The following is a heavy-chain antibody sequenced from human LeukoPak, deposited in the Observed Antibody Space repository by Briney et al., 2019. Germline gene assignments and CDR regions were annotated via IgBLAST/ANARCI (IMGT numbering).Heavy chain of an antibody. J-gene: IGHJ4*02. D-gene: IGHD6-19*01. CDR3: AKAKVGYSSGWYPDY. Sequence: GGSLRLSCAASGFTFSSYAMSWVRQAPGKGLEWVSAISGSGGSTYYADSVKGRFTISRDNSKNTLYLQMNSLRAEDTAVYYCAKAKVGYSSGWYPDYWGQGTLVTVPS. V-gene: IGHV3-23*01. CDR1: GFTFSSYA. CDR2: ISGSGGST.